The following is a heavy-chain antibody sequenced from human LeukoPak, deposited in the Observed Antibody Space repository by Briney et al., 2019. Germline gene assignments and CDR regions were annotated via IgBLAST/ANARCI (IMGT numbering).Heavy chain of an antibody. V-gene: IGHV4-4*07. Sequence: SETLSLTCTVSGGSISRDYWSWIRQPAGKGLEWIGRIYTSGSTNYNPSLKSRVTMSVDTSKNQFSLKLSSVTAADTAVYYCARDEQQLVPRGMDVWGQGTTVTVPS. D-gene: IGHD6-13*01. CDR3: ARDEQQLVPRGMDV. J-gene: IGHJ6*02. CDR1: GGSISRDY. CDR2: IYTSGST.